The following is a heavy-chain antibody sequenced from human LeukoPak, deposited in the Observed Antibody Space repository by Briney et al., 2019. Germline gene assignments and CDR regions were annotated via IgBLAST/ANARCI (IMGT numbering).Heavy chain of an antibody. CDR2: IRYDGSNK. CDR1: GFTFSSYG. V-gene: IGHV3-30*02. D-gene: IGHD3-10*01. CDR3: AKMGGSGSYYLYYYHYMDV. Sequence: GSLRLSCAASGFTFSSYGMHWVRQAPGKGLEWVAFIRYDGSNKYYADSVKGRFTISRDNSKNTLYLQMNSLRAEDTAVYYCAKMGGSGSYYLYYYHYMDVWGKGTTVTVSS. J-gene: IGHJ6*03.